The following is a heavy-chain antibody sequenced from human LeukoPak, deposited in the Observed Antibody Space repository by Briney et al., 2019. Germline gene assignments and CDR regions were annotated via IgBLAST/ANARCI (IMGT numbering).Heavy chain of an antibody. V-gene: IGHV4-34*01. Sequence: PSETLSLTCAVYGGSFSGYYWSWIRQPPGKGLEWIGEINHSGSTNYNPSLKSRVTISVDTSKNQFSLKLSSVTAADTAVYYCARGMTFDYGGQGTLVTVSS. CDR1: GGSFSGYY. J-gene: IGHJ4*02. CDR3: ARGMTFDY. CDR2: INHSGST.